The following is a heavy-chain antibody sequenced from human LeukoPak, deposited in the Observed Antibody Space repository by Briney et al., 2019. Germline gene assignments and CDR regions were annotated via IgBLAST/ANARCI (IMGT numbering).Heavy chain of an antibody. CDR3: ARDVEIDRGDYFDY. CDR1: GGTFSSYA. J-gene: IGHJ4*02. V-gene: IGHV1-69*05. Sequence: SVKVSCKASGGTFSSYAISWARQAPGQGLEWMGRIIPIFGTANYAQKFQGRVTITTDESTSTAYMELSSLRSEDTAVYYCARDVEIDRGDYFDYWGQGTLVTVSS. CDR2: IIPIFGTA. D-gene: IGHD3-22*01.